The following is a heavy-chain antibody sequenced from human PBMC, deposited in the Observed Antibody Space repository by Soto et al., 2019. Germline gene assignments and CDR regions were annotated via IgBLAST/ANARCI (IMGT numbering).Heavy chain of an antibody. CDR2: ISPMFGTA. CDR1: GGTFSSYA. V-gene: IGHV1-69*01. CDR3: AGVTTVRFGELLFHEAFEI. D-gene: IGHD3-10*01. J-gene: IGHJ3*02. Sequence: QVKLVQSGAEVKKPGSSVKVSCKASGGTFSSYAISWVRQAPGQGLEWMGGISPMFGTANYAQSFQCRVTITADESTSTAYMERSSVRSEDTAVYAWAGVTTVRFGELLFHEAFEIWGQWTMVTVSS.